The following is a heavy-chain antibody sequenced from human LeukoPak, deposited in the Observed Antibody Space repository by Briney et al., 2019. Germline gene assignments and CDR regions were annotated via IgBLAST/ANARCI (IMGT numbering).Heavy chain of an antibody. CDR2: ISSSSSYI. V-gene: IGHV3-21*01. CDR3: ARSRVATITLFDY. J-gene: IGHJ4*02. D-gene: IGHD5-12*01. CDR1: GFTFSSYS. Sequence: GGSLRLSCAAPGFTFSSYSMNWVRQAPGKGLEWVSSISSSSSYIYYADSVKGRFTISRDNAKNSLYLQMNSLRAEDTAVYYCARSRVATITLFDYWGQGTLVTVSS.